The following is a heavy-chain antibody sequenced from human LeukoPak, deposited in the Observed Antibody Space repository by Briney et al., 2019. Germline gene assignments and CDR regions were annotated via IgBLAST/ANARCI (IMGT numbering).Heavy chain of an antibody. CDR2: IYPGDSDT. D-gene: IGHD3-22*01. CDR3: ARQGVYYSDSSAFYY. CDR1: GYRFTNYW. Sequence: PGESLKISCKGSGYRFTNYWIGWVRQMPGKGLELMGSIYPGDSDTRYSPSFQGQVTISADKSITTAYLHWSSLKASDTAIYYCARQGVYYSDSSAFYYWRQGTLVTVSS. J-gene: IGHJ4*02. V-gene: IGHV5-51*01.